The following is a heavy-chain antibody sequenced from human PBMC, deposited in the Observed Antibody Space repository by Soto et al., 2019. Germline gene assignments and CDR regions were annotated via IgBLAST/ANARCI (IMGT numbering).Heavy chain of an antibody. V-gene: IGHV3-15*01. D-gene: IGHD6-13*01. CDR2: IKSKTDGGTT. Sequence: GGSLRLSCAASGFTFSNAWMSWVRQSPGKGLEWVGRIKSKTDGGTTDYAAPVKGRFTISRDDSKNTLYLQMNSLKTEDTAVYYCFAYGSWPHGPWFDPWGQGTLVTVSS. J-gene: IGHJ5*02. CDR1: GFTFSNAW. CDR3: FAYGSWPHGPWFDP.